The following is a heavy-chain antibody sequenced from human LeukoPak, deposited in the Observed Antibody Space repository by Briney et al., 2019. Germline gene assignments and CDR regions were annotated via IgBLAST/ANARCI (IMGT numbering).Heavy chain of an antibody. CDR3: ARDFYDTSTYYYVDAFDI. Sequence: SETLSLTCTVSGDSIGSYSWNWIRQPPGKGLEWIGYIYYSGNTNYNPSLKSRVTISVDTSKNQFSLKLSSVTAADTAVYYCARDFYDTSTYYYVDAFDIWGQGTMVTVSS. J-gene: IGHJ3*02. CDR2: IYYSGNT. V-gene: IGHV4-59*01. CDR1: GDSIGSYS. D-gene: IGHD3-22*01.